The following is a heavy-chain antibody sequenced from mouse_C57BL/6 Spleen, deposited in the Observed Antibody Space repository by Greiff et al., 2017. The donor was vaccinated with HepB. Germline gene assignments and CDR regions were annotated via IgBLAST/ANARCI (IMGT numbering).Heavy chain of an antibody. CDR1: GFTFSDYY. V-gene: IGHV5-12*01. J-gene: IGHJ3*01. Sequence: DVQLVESGGGLVQPGGSLKLSCAASGFTFSDYYMYWVRQTPEKRLEWVAYISNGGGSTYYPDTVKGRFTISRDNAKNTLYLQMSRLKSEDTAMYYCARHVDYDGGFAYWGQGTLVTVSA. CDR3: ARHVDYDGGFAY. D-gene: IGHD2-4*01. CDR2: ISNGGGST.